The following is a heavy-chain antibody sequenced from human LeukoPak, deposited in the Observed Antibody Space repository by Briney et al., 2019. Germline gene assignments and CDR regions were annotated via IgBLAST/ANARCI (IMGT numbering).Heavy chain of an antibody. CDR2: ISSSNSYI. Sequence: GGSLRLSCAASGFTFSSYSMNWVRQAPGKGLEWVSSISSSNSYIYYADSVKGRFTISRDNAKNSLYLQMNSLRAEDTAVYYCAGVGDGYNGWNFDYWGQGTLVTVSS. CDR3: AGVGDGYNGWNFDY. D-gene: IGHD5-24*01. V-gene: IGHV3-21*01. CDR1: GFTFSSYS. J-gene: IGHJ4*02.